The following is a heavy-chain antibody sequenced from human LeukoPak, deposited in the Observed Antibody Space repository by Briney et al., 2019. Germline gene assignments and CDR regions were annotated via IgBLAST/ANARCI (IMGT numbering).Heavy chain of an antibody. CDR1: GFTFSSYA. J-gene: IGHJ6*03. CDR3: ARDGGVGRDYDFWSGYLGPYYMDV. Sequence: PGGSLRLSCAASGFTFSSYAMHWVRQAPGKGLEWVAVISYDGSNKYYADSVKGRFTISRDNSKNTLYLQMNSLRAEDTAVYYCARDGGVGRDYDFWSGYLGPYYMDVWGKGTTVTVSS. V-gene: IGHV3-30-3*01. CDR2: ISYDGSNK. D-gene: IGHD3-3*01.